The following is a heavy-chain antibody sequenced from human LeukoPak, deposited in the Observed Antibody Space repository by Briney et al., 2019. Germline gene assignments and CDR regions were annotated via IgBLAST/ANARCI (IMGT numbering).Heavy chain of an antibody. V-gene: IGHV4-59*01. CDR3: ARNSGHSSGFYRLDY. D-gene: IGHD3-22*01. CDR1: GGSISPYY. J-gene: IGHJ4*02. CDR2: VYYTGTT. Sequence: KASETLSLTCTVSGGSISPYYWSWVRQPPHKGLEWIGYVYYTGTTKYRPSLKSRVTMSVDMSKNQFSLSLTSVTPSDTGVYYCARNSGHSSGFYRLDYWGQGIPVTVSS.